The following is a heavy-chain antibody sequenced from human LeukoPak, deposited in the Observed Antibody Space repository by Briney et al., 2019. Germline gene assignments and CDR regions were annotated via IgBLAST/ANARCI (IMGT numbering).Heavy chain of an antibody. Sequence: PGGSLRPSCVASGFTFRSYDLHWVRQTTGKVLEWVSAIGTADDTFYPDSVKGRFTISRDDAKNSLYLQMSNLRVGDTAVYYCARSGYYHYYGSDVWGQGTTVTVSS. CDR1: GFTFRSYD. CDR2: IGTADDT. CDR3: ARSGYYHYYGSDV. D-gene: IGHD6-13*01. J-gene: IGHJ6*02. V-gene: IGHV3-13*04.